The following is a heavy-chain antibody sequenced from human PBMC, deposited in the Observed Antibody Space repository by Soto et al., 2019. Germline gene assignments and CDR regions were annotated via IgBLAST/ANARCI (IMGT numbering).Heavy chain of an antibody. CDR3: ARSDYYDSSGYLNY. V-gene: IGHV1-2*04. D-gene: IGHD3-22*01. CDR1: GYTFTGYY. Sequence: GSSVKVSCKASGYTFTGYYMHWVRQAPGQGLEWMGWINPNSGGTNYAQKFQGWVTMTRDTSISTAYMELSRLRSDDTAVYYCARSDYYDSSGYLNYWGQGTLVTLSS. CDR2: INPNSGGT. J-gene: IGHJ4*02.